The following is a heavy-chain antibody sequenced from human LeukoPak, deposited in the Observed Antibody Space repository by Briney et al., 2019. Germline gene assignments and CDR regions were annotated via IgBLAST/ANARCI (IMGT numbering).Heavy chain of an antibody. CDR1: GFSFSNYA. J-gene: IGHJ5*02. Sequence: GGSLRLSCAASGFSFSNYAMSWVRLAPGKGLEWVSAISGSGDSTYYTDSVKGRFTISRDNSKNTLYLQMNSLRAEDTAVYYCAKGLFGVVSTSWFDPWGQGTLVTVSS. CDR3: AKGLFGVVSTSWFDP. V-gene: IGHV3-23*01. CDR2: ISGSGDST. D-gene: IGHD3-3*01.